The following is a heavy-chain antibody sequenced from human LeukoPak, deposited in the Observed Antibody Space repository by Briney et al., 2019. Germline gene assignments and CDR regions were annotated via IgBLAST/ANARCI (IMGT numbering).Heavy chain of an antibody. J-gene: IGHJ1*01. V-gene: IGHV4-39*07. CDR2: IYYNGDT. Sequence: PSETLSLTCTVSGGSISSSLYYWAWIRQPPGKGLEWIGSIYYNGDTYYNPSLKSRVTISFDTSESQVSLHLSSVTAADTAVYYCARLRYSYGLRPQYFQHWGQGTLVTVSS. CDR1: GGSISSSLYY. CDR3: ARLRYSYGLRPQYFQH. D-gene: IGHD5-18*01.